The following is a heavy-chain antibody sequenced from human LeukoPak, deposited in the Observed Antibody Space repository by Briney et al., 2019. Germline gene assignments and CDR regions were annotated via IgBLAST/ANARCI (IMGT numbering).Heavy chain of an antibody. J-gene: IGHJ3*02. CDR3: ARLSREISDAFDI. D-gene: IGHD2/OR15-2a*01. V-gene: IGHV5-51*01. Sequence: GESLKISCKGSGYSFPSYWIGWVRQMPGKGLEWMGIIYPGDSDTRYSPSFQGQVTISADKSISTAYLQWSSLKASDTAMDYCARLSREISDAFDIWGQGTMVTVSS. CDR1: GYSFPSYW. CDR2: IYPGDSDT.